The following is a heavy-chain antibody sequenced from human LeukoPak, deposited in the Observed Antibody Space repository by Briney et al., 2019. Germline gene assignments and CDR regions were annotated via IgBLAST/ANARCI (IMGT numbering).Heavy chain of an antibody. V-gene: IGHV3-30*03. CDR1: GFTFSSYG. J-gene: IGHJ3*02. Sequence: GGSLRLSCAASGFTFSSYGMHWVRQAPGKGLEWVAVISYDGSNKYYADSVKGRFTISRDNAKNSLYLQMNSLRAEDTAVYYCARDHEGRAFDIWGQGTMVTVSS. CDR2: ISYDGSNK. CDR3: ARDHEGRAFDI.